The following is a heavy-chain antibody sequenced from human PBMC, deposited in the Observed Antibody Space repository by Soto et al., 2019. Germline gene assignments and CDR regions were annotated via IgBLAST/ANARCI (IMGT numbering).Heavy chain of an antibody. CDR2: IIPIFGTA. CDR1: GGTFSSYA. J-gene: IGHJ6*02. CDR3: ARGGDGYNYDYDYDYGMDV. D-gene: IGHD5-12*01. Sequence: QVQLVQSGAEVKKPGSSVKVSCKASGGTFSSYAISWVRQAPGQGLEWMGGIIPIFGTANYAQKFQGRVTITADESTRTAYMELSSLRSEDTAVYYCARGGDGYNYDYDYDYGMDVWGQGTTVTVSS. V-gene: IGHV1-69*01.